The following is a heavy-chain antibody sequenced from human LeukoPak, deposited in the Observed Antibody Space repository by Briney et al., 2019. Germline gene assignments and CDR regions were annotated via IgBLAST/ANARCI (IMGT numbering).Heavy chain of an antibody. Sequence: SETLSLTCTVPGGSISSYYWSWIRQPPGKGLEWIGYIYYSGSTNYNPSLKSRVTISVDTSKNQFSLKLSSVTAADTAVYYCARVGRDNYGGNSGKLDYWGQGTLVTVSS. CDR1: GGSISSYY. CDR3: ARVGRDNYGGNSGKLDY. V-gene: IGHV4-59*01. J-gene: IGHJ4*02. D-gene: IGHD4-23*01. CDR2: IYYSGST.